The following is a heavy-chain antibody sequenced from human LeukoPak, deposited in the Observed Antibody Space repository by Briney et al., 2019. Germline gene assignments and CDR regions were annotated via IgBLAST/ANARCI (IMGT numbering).Heavy chain of an antibody. D-gene: IGHD3-9*01. CDR2: IYYSGST. Sequence: SETLSLTCTVSGGSISSSSYYWGWIRQPPGKGLEWIGSIYYSGSTYYNPSLKSRVTISVDTSKNQFSLKLSSVTAADTAVYYCAREVGSTDYDILTGYYWGAFDIWGQGTMVTVSS. V-gene: IGHV4-39*07. J-gene: IGHJ3*02. CDR1: GGSISSSSYY. CDR3: AREVGSTDYDILTGYYWGAFDI.